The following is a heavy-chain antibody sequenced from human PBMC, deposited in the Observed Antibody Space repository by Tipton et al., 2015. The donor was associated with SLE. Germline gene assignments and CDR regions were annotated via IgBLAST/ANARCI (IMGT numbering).Heavy chain of an antibody. Sequence: GSLRLSCALYGGSFSDYYWSWIRQPPGKGLEWIGEINHSGSTNYNPSLKSRVTMSLDTSKSQVSLRLNSVTAADTAVYYCASRADWFDPWGQGTLVTVSS. D-gene: IGHD6-25*01. CDR2: INHSGST. CDR3: ASRADWFDP. V-gene: IGHV4-34*01. CDR1: GGSFSDYY. J-gene: IGHJ5*02.